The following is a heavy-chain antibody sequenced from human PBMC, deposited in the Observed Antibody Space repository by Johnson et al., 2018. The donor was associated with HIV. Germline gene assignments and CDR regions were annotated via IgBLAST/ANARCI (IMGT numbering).Heavy chain of an antibody. J-gene: IGHJ3*02. CDR3: AKDLGVAADPDAFDI. D-gene: IGHD6-13*01. V-gene: IGHV3-20*04. CDR2: INWNGGST. Sequence: VQLVESGGGVVRPGGSLRLACAASGFTFDDYGMNWVRQAPGKGLEWVSGINWNGGSTGYADSVKGRFTISRDNAKNSLYLQMNSLRADDTAVYYCAKDLGVAADPDAFDIWGQGTMVTVSS. CDR1: GFTFDDYG.